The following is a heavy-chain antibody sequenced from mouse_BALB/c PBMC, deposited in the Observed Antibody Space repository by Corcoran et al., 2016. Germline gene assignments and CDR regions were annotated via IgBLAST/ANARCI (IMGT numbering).Heavy chain of an antibody. J-gene: IGHJ4*01. Sequence: QVTLKESGPGILQPSQTLSLTCSFSGFSLSTSGMGVGWIRQPSGKGLEWLAHIWWDDDKRYHPALTSRLTISKDTSSNQVFLKIASVDTADTATYYCARIYYGNYYAMYYCGQGPSVTVSS. D-gene: IGHD2-1*01. CDR2: IWWDDDK. CDR1: GFSLSTSGMG. CDR3: ARIYYGNYYAMYY. V-gene: IGHV8-8*01.